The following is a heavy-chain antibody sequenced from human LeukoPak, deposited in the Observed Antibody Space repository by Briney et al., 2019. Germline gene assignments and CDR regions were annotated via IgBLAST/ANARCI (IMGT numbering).Heavy chain of an antibody. CDR2: MNPNSGNT. Sequence: EASVKVSCKASGYTFTSYDINWVRQATGRGLEWMGWMNPNSGNTGYAQKFQGRVTMTRNTSISTAYMELSSLRSEDTAVYYCARGGYSSSWLSGINWFDPWGQGTLVTVSS. J-gene: IGHJ5*02. V-gene: IGHV1-8*01. CDR1: GYTFTSYD. D-gene: IGHD6-13*01. CDR3: ARGGYSSSWLSGINWFDP.